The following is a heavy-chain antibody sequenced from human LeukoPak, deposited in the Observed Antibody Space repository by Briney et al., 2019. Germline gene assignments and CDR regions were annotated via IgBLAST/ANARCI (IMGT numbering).Heavy chain of an antibody. CDR1: GFTFSRYE. V-gene: IGHV3-48*03. D-gene: IGHD2-2*01. CDR2: ISGSGRTI. Sequence: QPGGSLRLSCVASGFTFSRYEMNWVRQAPGKGLEWLSYISGSGRTIFYGDSVKGRFTISRDNTKNSLYLQMNSLRAEDTAVYYCARDGQGVPAKFEYWGQGTLVTVSS. CDR3: ARDGQGVPAKFEY. J-gene: IGHJ4*02.